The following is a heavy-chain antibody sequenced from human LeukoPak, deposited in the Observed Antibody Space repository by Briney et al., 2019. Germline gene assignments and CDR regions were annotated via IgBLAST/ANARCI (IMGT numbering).Heavy chain of an antibody. CDR1: GGSTTGHY. J-gene: IGHJ3*02. V-gene: IGHV4-59*11. D-gene: IGHD4-17*01. CDR2: IYYSGTT. Sequence: PSETLSLTCSVSGGSTTGHYWSWIRQPPGKGLEWIGYIYYSGTTQYNPSLKSRVTISVDTSKNQFSLKLSSVTAADTAVYYCARGGYGDYGGLDAFDIWGQGTMVTVSS. CDR3: ARGGYGDYGGLDAFDI.